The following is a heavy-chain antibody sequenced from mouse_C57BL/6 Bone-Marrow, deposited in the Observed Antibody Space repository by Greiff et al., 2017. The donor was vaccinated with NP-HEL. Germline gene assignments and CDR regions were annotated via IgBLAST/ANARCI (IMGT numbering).Heavy chain of an antibody. CDR1: GFTFSDAW. CDR3: VRGDYGGFAY. D-gene: IGHD2-4*01. CDR2: IGNKANNHAT. V-gene: IGHV6-6*01. Sequence: EVKLVESGGGLVQPGGSMKLSCAASGFTFSDAWMDWVRQSPEKGLEWVAEIGNKANNHATYYAESVKGRFTISRDDSKSSVYLQMNSLRAEDTGIYYCVRGDYGGFAYWGQGTLVTVSA. J-gene: IGHJ3*01.